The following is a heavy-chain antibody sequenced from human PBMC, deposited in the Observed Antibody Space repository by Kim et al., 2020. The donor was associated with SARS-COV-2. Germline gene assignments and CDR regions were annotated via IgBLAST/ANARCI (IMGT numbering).Heavy chain of an antibody. J-gene: IGHJ4*02. Sequence: GGSLRLSCAASGFTFSSSAMSWVRQAPGKGLEWVSAISGSGGNKYYADSVKGRFTVSRDNSKNTLYLQMNSLRAEDTAVYYCAKSRGRSSASNEYWGKGTLVTVPS. CDR2: ISGSGGNK. CDR1: GFTFSSSA. D-gene: IGHD6-13*01. V-gene: IGHV3-23*01. CDR3: AKSRGRSSASNEY.